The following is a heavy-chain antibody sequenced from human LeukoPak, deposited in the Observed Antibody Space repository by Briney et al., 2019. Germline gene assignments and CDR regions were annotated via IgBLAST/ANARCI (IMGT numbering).Heavy chain of an antibody. J-gene: IGHJ4*02. CDR1: GFTFSGYW. CDR2: IWYDGSNK. D-gene: IGHD6-19*01. V-gene: IGHV3-33*07. Sequence: PGGSLRLSCAASGFTFSGYWMSWVRQAPGKGLEWVAVIWYDGSNKYYADSVKGRFTISRDNSKNTLYLQMNSLRAEDTAVYYCARDGGIAVAVLEYYFDYWGQGTLVTVSS. CDR3: ARDGGIAVAVLEYYFDY.